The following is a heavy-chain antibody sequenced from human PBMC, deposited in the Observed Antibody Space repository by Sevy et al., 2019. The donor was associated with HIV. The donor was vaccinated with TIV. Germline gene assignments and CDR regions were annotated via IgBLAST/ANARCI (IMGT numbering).Heavy chain of an antibody. J-gene: IGHJ4*02. D-gene: IGHD1-20*01. Sequence: GGYLRLSCEASGFTFDAYAMHCVRQAPGKGLERVSGISSNSGSIGYADSVKGRFTISRDNAKNSLYLQINSLRAEDTALYYCSKEMRSRGWYFFDYWGQGTMVIVSS. V-gene: IGHV3-9*01. CDR1: GFTFDAYA. CDR2: ISSNSGSI. CDR3: SKEMRSRGWYFFDY.